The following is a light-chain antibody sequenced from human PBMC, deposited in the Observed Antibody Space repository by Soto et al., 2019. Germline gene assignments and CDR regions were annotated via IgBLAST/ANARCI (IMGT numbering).Light chain of an antibody. CDR2: AAS. J-gene: IGKJ2*01. Sequence: EIVLTQSPGTLSLSPGERVTVSCRASQSVNSSYLAWYQQRPGQAPRLLIFAASSRASGVPDRFSGGGSGTDFTLTISRLEPEDFAVYYCQQYGRSRSKYTCGQGTKLEIK. V-gene: IGKV3-20*01. CDR1: QSVNSSY. CDR3: QQYGRSRSKYT.